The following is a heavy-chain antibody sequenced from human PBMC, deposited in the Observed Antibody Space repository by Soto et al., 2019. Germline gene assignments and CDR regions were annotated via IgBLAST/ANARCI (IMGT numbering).Heavy chain of an antibody. CDR3: ARDWAHYDFWSGRNWFDP. V-gene: IGHV1-46*01. D-gene: IGHD3-3*01. CDR2: INPSCGST. CDR1: RYTFTTYY. J-gene: IGHJ5*02. Sequence: AASVKVSCKESRYTFTTYYMHWVRQAPGQGLEWMGVINPSCGSTSYAQKFQGRVTMSSDTSTSTVFMDLSSLRAEDTAVYYCARDWAHYDFWSGRNWFDPWGQGTLVTVSS.